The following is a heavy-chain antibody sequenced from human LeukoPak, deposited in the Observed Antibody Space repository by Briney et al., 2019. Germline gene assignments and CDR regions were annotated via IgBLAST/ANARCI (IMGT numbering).Heavy chain of an antibody. CDR1: GFSFSYYA. CDR3: ARDNSSSWYTGYYYYYYGMDV. Sequence: GGSLRLSCAASGFSFSYYAMHWVRQAPGKGLEWVSSISSSGSYIYYADSEKGRFTISRDNAKNSLYLQMNSLRAEDTAVYYCARDNSSSWYTGYYYYYYGMDVWGQGTTVTVSS. D-gene: IGHD6-13*01. CDR2: ISSSGSYI. V-gene: IGHV3-21*01. J-gene: IGHJ6*02.